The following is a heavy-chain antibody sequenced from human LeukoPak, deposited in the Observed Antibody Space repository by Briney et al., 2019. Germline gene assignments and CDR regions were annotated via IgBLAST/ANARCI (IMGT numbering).Heavy chain of an antibody. CDR2: ISSSGGST. J-gene: IGHJ4*02. V-gene: IGHV3-23*01. CDR1: GFTFSSYA. Sequence: GGSLRLSCAASGFTFSSYAMSWVRQAPGKGLEWVSTISSSGGSTYYADSAKGRFTISRDNSKNTLYLQMNSLRDEDTAVYYCATRYCSSTSCFDSWGQGNLVTVSS. D-gene: IGHD2-2*01. CDR3: ATRYCSSTSCFDS.